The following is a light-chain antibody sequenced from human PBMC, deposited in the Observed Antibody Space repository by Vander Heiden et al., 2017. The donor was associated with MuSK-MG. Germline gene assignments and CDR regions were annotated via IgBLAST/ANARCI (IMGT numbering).Light chain of an antibody. CDR2: AAS. J-gene: IGKJ2*01. CDR3: QQSDSTPDT. V-gene: IGKV1-39*01. CDR1: QSISSY. Sequence: DIQMTQSPSSLSASVGDRVTITCRASQSISSYLNWYQQKPGKAPKLLIYAASSLQSGVPSRCSGSGSGTDFTLTISSLQPEDVATYYCQQSDSTPDTFGQGTKLEIK.